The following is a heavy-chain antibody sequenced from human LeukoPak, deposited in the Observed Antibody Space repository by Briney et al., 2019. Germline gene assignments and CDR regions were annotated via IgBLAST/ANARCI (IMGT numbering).Heavy chain of an antibody. D-gene: IGHD6-13*01. J-gene: IGHJ4*02. CDR2: IIPIFGTA. CDR1: GGTFSSYA. V-gene: IGHV1-69*05. Sequence: SVRVSCKASGGTFSSYAISWVRQAPGQGLEWMGRIIPIFGTANYAQKFQGRVTITTDESTSTAYMELSSLRSEDTAVYYCARGPHSSSWLEIDYWGQGTLVTVSS. CDR3: ARGPHSSSWLEIDY.